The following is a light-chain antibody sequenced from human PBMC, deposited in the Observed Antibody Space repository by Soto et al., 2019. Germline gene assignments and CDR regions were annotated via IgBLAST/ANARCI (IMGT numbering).Light chain of an antibody. J-gene: IGKJ1*01. CDR2: KAS. CDR3: QQYNSYSS. V-gene: IGKV1-5*03. Sequence: DIQMTQSPSTLSASVGDRVTITCRASQRSSTWLAWYQQNPGKAPKLLIYKASTLDSGVPSRFSGSGSGTEFTLTISSLQPDDFATYYCQQYNSYSSFGQGTKVEIK. CDR1: QRSSTW.